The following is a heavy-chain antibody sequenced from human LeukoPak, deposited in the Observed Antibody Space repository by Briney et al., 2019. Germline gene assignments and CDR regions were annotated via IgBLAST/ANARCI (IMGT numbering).Heavy chain of an antibody. CDR1: GFTSSSYA. J-gene: IGHJ4*02. D-gene: IGHD3-22*01. CDR2: ISGSGGST. V-gene: IGHV3-23*01. Sequence: QPGGSLRLSCAASGFTSSSYAMSWVRQAPGKGLEWVSAISGSGGSTYYADSVKGRFTISRDNSKNTLYLQMNSLRAEDTGVYYCAKADTYYYDSSGPLADYWGQGTLVTVSS. CDR3: AKADTYYYDSSGPLADY.